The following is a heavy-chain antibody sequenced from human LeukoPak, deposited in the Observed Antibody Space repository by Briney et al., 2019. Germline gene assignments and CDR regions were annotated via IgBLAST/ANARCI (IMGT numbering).Heavy chain of an antibody. D-gene: IGHD3-10*01. CDR2: ISYDGSNK. Sequence: PGRSLRLSCAASGFTFSSYAIHWVRQAPGKGLEWVAVISYDGSNKYYADSVKGRFTISRDNSKNTLYLQMNSLRAEDTAVYYCARPMWGGSGSYLPLDYWGQGTLVTVSS. V-gene: IGHV3-30*04. CDR3: ARPMWGGSGSYLPLDY. J-gene: IGHJ4*02. CDR1: GFTFSSYA.